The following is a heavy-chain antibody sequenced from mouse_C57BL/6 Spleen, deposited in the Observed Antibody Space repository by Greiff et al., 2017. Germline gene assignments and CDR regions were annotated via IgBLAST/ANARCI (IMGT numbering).Heavy chain of an antibody. J-gene: IGHJ4*01. D-gene: IGHD2-12*01. CDR3: ACILRRGMDY. CDR1: GYTFTSYW. V-gene: IGHV1-64*01. CDR2: IHPNSGST. Sequence: QVQLQQPGAELVKPGASVKLSCKASGYTFTSYWMHWVKQRPGQGLEWIGMIHPNSGSTNYNEKFKSKATLTVDKSSSKAYMQLSSLTSEDSAVCYSACILRRGMDYWGQGTSVTVSS.